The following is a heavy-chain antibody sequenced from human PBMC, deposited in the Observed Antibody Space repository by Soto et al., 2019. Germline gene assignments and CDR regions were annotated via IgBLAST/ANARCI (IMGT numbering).Heavy chain of an antibody. CDR1: GGTFSSYT. Sequence: QVQLVQSGAEVKKPGSSVKVSCKASGGTFSSYTISWVRQAPGQGLEWMGRIIPILGIANYAQKFQGRVTITADKSTSTAYMELSSLSSEDTAVYYCARGYDYGDYYFDYWGQGTLVTVSS. D-gene: IGHD4-17*01. CDR2: IIPILGIA. V-gene: IGHV1-69*02. CDR3: ARGYDYGDYYFDY. J-gene: IGHJ4*02.